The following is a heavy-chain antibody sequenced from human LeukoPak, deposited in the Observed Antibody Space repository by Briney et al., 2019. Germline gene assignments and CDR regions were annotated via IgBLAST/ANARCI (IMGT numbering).Heavy chain of an antibody. CDR3: ASGCSSTSCSKDYYYYMDV. Sequence: SETLSLTCTVSGGSISSYYWSWIRQPAGKGLEWIGRIYTSGSTNYNPSLNSRVTVSVDTSKNQFSLKLSSVTAADTAVYYCASGCSSTSCSKDYYYYMDVWGKGTTVTVSS. CDR1: GGSISSYY. D-gene: IGHD2-2*01. CDR2: IYTSGST. J-gene: IGHJ6*03. V-gene: IGHV4-4*07.